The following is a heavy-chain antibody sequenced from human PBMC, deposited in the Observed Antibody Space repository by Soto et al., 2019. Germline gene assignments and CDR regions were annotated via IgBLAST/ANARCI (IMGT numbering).Heavy chain of an antibody. D-gene: IGHD1-1*01. CDR2: TYYKSKWYY. CDR1: GDSVSSNSAG. Sequence: PSQTLSLTCDISGDSVSSNSAGWNWIRQTPSRGLEWLGRTYYKSKWYYTYTASVKSRITVSPDTSKNQFSLQLNSVTPEDTAVYYCARGSWDDVSGHYYMDVWDKGTTVTVSS. J-gene: IGHJ6*03. CDR3: ARGSWDDVSGHYYMDV. V-gene: IGHV6-1*01.